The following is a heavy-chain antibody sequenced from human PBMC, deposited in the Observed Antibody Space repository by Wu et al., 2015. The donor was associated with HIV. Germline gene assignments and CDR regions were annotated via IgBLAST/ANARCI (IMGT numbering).Heavy chain of an antibody. CDR1: GGTFSSYA. V-gene: IGHV1-69*05. Sequence: QVQLVQSGAEVKKPGSSVKVSCKASGGTFSSYAISWVRQAPGQGLEWMGGIIPIFGTANYAQKFQGRVTITTDESTSTAYMELSSLRSEDTAVYYCARVVPPGEGRSYYFDYVGPGNAGHRLL. J-gene: IGHJ4*02. CDR3: ARVVPPGEGRSYYFDY. CDR2: IIPIFGTA. D-gene: IGHD1-26*01.